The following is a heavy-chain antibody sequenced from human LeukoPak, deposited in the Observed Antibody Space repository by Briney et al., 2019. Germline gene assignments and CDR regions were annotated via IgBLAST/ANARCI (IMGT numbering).Heavy chain of an antibody. CDR2: ISGSGGST. CDR1: GFTFSSYA. CDR3: AKGVAAAAGTRNYFDY. D-gene: IGHD6-13*01. J-gene: IGHJ4*02. V-gene: IGHV3-23*01. Sequence: GGSLRLSCAASGFTFSSYAMSWVRQAPGKGLEWVSAISGSGGSTYYADSVKGRFTISRDNSKNTLYLQMNSLRAEDTAVYYCAKGVAAAAGTRNYFDYWGQGTLVTVSS.